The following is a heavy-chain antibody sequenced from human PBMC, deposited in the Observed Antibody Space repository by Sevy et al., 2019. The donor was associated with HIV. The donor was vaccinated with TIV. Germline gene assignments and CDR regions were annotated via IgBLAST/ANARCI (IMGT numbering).Heavy chain of an antibody. CDR2: ISGPGYGT. Sequence: GGSLRLSCAASGFTFNTHAMNWVRQAPGKGLEWVSVISGPGYGTNYADSVKGRFTISRDNSKNTLLMQMNRLRDDETAVYYCAKALNPALESMLEVNLRSLKGFDVWGQGTMVTVSS. CDR3: AKALNPALESMLEVNLRSLKGFDV. D-gene: IGHD3-22*01. V-gene: IGHV3-23*01. J-gene: IGHJ3*01. CDR1: GFTFNTHA.